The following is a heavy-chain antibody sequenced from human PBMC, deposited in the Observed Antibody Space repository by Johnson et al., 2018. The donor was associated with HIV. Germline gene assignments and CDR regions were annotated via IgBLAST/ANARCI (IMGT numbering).Heavy chain of an antibody. CDR3: AREATYYDYVWGSYAFDI. D-gene: IGHD3-16*01. CDR1: GFSFSSYA. V-gene: IGHV3-30*04. J-gene: IGHJ3*02. CDR2: ISYGGKNK. Sequence: QVQLVESGGGVVQPGRSLRLSCAASGFSFSSYAVHWVRQAPGKGLAWVALISYGGKNKYYADSVKGRFHISRDNSKNTLYLEMNSLRPEDTAVYYCAREATYYDYVWGSYAFDIWGQGTMVTVSS.